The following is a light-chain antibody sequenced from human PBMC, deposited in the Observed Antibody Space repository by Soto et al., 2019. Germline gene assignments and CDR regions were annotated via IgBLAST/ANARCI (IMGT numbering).Light chain of an antibody. CDR1: QAVGSN. V-gene: IGKV3-15*01. J-gene: IGKJ4*01. Sequence: IVLTQSPATLSVSPGERATLSCRASQAVGSNLAWYQQRPGQAPRLLIYDASTRATGIPHRFSGGGSGTDFTLPISSLQSDDFAVYYFQHFNKWPHMPAFGGGTKLAIK. CDR3: QHFNKWPHMPA. CDR2: DAS.